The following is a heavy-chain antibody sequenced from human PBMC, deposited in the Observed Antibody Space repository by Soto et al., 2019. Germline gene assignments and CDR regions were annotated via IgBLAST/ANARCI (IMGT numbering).Heavy chain of an antibody. Sequence: ASVKVSCKASGYTFTSYYMHWVRQAPGQGLEWMGIINPSGGSTSCAQKFQGRVTMTRDTSTSTVYMELSSLRSEDTAVYYCARDRGDAYYYYYGMDVWGQGTTVTVSS. D-gene: IGHD3-10*01. V-gene: IGHV1-46*01. J-gene: IGHJ6*02. CDR3: ARDRGDAYYYYYGMDV. CDR1: GYTFTSYY. CDR2: INPSGGST.